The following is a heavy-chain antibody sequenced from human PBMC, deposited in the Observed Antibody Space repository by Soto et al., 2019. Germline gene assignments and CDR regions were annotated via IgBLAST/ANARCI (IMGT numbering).Heavy chain of an antibody. CDR1: GGYISSSY. J-gene: IGHJ4*02. CDR2: ISSLSTNT. CDR3: ARDMQLWRLDY. D-gene: IGHD5-18*01. Sequence: ETMSLTCTVAGGYISSSYWSWIRKPPGKGLEWVSSISSLSTNTYYGDSVKGRFTISRDNAKNSLYLQMNSLRAEDTAVYYCARDMQLWRLDYWGQGTQVTVSS. V-gene: IGHV3-21*01.